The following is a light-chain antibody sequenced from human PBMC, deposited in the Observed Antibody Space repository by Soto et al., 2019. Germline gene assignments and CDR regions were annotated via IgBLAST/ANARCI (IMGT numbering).Light chain of an antibody. J-gene: IGKJ1*01. CDR2: RGS. CDR1: QNIRGNE. CDR3: QDYGTSAPWT. Sequence: VLTQSPGTLSLSPGERTTLSCRASQNIRGNELAWYQQKPGQPPTLLIYRGSSRAPGFPDRFSGRRSGTEFTLTISRLEPEDFAVYYCQDYGTSAPWTFGQGTRVEIK. V-gene: IGKV3-20*01.